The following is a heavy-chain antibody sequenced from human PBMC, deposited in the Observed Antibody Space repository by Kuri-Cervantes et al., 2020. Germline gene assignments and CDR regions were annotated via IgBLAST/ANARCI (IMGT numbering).Heavy chain of an antibody. D-gene: IGHD2-2*01. V-gene: IGHV3-33*01. CDR2: IWYDGSNK. Sequence: GESLKISCAASGFTFSSYGMHWVRQAPGKGLEWVAVIWYDGSNKYYADSVKGRFTISRDNSKNTLYLQMNSLRAEDTAVYYCARDSDIVVVPAANHDAFDIWGQGTMVTVSS. J-gene: IGHJ3*02. CDR3: ARDSDIVVVPAANHDAFDI. CDR1: GFTFSSYG.